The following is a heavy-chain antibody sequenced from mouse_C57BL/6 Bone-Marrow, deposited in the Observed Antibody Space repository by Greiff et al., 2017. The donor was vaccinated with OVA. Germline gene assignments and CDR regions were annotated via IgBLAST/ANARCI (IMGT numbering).Heavy chain of an antibody. V-gene: IGHV5-6*01. CDR2: ISSGGSYT. J-gene: IGHJ2*01. Sequence: EVHLVESGGDLVKPGGSLKLSCAASGFTFSSYGMSWVRQTPDKRLEWVATISSGGSYTYYPDSVKGRFTISRDNAKNTLYLQMSSLKSEDTAMYYCARGVYYFDYWGQGTTLTVSS. CDR1: GFTFSSYG. CDR3: ARGVYYFDY.